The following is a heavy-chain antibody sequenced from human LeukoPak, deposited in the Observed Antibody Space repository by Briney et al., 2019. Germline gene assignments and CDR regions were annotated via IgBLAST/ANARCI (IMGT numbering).Heavy chain of an antibody. D-gene: IGHD6-19*01. CDR1: GGSFSGYY. CDR2: INHSGST. Sequence: PSETLSLTCAVYGGSFSGYYWSWIRQPPGKGLEWIGEINHSGSTNYNPSLKSRVTISVDTSKNQFSLKLSSVTAADTAVYYCARVPSGWYKRGWFDPWGQGTLVTVSS. V-gene: IGHV4-34*01. J-gene: IGHJ5*02. CDR3: ARVPSGWYKRGWFDP.